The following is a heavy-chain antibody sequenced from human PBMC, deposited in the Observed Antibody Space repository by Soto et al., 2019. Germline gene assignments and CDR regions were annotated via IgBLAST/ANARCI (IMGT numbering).Heavy chain of an antibody. Sequence: PSETLSLTCTVSGGSISSYYWSWIRQPPGKGLEWIGYIYYSGSTNYNPSLKSRVTISVDTSKNQFSLKLSSVTAADTAVYYCAALGANDYIWGSYRYTTFDYWGQGTLVTVSS. CDR3: AALGANDYIWGSYRYTTFDY. CDR1: GGSISSYY. D-gene: IGHD3-16*02. CDR2: IYYSGST. V-gene: IGHV4-59*01. J-gene: IGHJ4*02.